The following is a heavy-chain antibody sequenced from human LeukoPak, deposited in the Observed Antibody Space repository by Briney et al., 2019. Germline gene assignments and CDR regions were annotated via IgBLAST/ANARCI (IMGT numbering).Heavy chain of an antibody. CDR3: ARGEALRYRLFDY. D-gene: IGHD3-9*01. V-gene: IGHV1-46*01. J-gene: IGHJ4*02. CDR1: GYTLTSYY. Sequence: ASVNVSCKASGYTLTSYYMHLMRQAPGQGLEWMGIINPRGGSTSYAQKFQGRVTMTRDTSTSTIYMDLSSLRSEDRAVYYCARGEALRYRLFDYWGQGTLVTVSS. CDR2: INPRGGST.